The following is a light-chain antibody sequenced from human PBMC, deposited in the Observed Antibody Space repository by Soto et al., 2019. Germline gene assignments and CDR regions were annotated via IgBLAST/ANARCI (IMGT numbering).Light chain of an antibody. J-gene: IGLJ3*02. Sequence: QSALTQPPSVSGAPGQRVTISCTGSSSNIGAGFDVHWYQHLPGTAPKLLIYGNSNRPSGVPDRFSGSKSGTSASLAITGLQAEDEADYHCQSYDSSLSGSWVFGGGTKVTVL. CDR2: GNS. V-gene: IGLV1-40*01. CDR1: SSNIGAGFD. CDR3: QSYDSSLSGSWV.